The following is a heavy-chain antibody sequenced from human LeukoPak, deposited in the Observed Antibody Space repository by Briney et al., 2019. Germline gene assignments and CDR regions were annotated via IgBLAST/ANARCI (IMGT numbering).Heavy chain of an antibody. D-gene: IGHD6-13*01. J-gene: IGHJ6*03. V-gene: IGHV3-30*02. Sequence: PGGSLRLSCAASGFTFSSYGIHWVRQPPGKGLEWVAFIRSDGSNKFYADSVKGRFTISRDNSKNTLYLQMNSLRAEDTAVYYCAKGSIAAAGNEGYYYYYYMDVWGKGTTVTVSS. CDR3: AKGSIAAAGNEGYYYYYYMDV. CDR2: IRSDGSNK. CDR1: GFTFSSYG.